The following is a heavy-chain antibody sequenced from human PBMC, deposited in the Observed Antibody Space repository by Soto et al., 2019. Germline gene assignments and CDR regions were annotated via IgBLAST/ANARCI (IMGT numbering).Heavy chain of an antibody. Sequence: PGGSLRLSCAASGFAFSRYAMTWVRQAPEKGLEWVSVMSGSDGYIRYADSVKGRFTISRDNSKNTVYLHMNSLRATDTAVYYCAKDGDYGAYFDYWGQGILVTVSS. J-gene: IGHJ4*02. D-gene: IGHD4-17*01. CDR1: GFAFSRYA. V-gene: IGHV3-23*01. CDR3: AKDGDYGAYFDY. CDR2: MSGSDGYI.